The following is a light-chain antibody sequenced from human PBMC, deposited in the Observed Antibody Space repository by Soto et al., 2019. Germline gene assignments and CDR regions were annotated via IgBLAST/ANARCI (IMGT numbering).Light chain of an antibody. V-gene: IGKV1-5*03. CDR2: KGS. CDR3: QQYAARSPWT. CDR1: QSLPSTG. J-gene: IGKJ1*01. Sequence: QMTQSPSTLSVSVGDKVTITCRASQSLPSTGLAWFQQRPGKAPNVLIYKGSALASGVSSRFSGSGSGTEFTLTISSLQPDDFATYFCQQYAARSPWTFGQGTRV.